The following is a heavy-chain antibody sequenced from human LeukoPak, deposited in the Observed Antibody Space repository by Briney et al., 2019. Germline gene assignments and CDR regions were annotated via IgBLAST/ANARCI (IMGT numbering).Heavy chain of an antibody. J-gene: IGHJ4*02. CDR3: AREQGRLFDY. D-gene: IGHD3-10*01. CDR1: GFTFSSYA. Sequence: GGSLRLSCAASGFTFSSYAMSWVRQAPGKGLEWVANIKQDGSEKYYVDSVKGRFTISRDNAKNSLYLQMNSLRAEDTAVYYCAREQGRLFDYWGQGTLVTVSS. V-gene: IGHV3-7*03. CDR2: IKQDGSEK.